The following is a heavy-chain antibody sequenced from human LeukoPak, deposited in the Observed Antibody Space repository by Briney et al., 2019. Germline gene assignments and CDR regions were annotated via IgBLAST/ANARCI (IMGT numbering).Heavy chain of an antibody. CDR3: ARALITMIVVAPKRGFDY. J-gene: IGHJ4*02. V-gene: IGHV4-34*01. Sequence: PSETLSLTCAVYGGSFSGYYWSWIRQPPGKGLEWIGEINHSGSTNYNPSLKRRVTISVDTSKNQFSLKLSSVTAADTAVYYCARALITMIVVAPKRGFDYWGQGTLVTVSS. CDR1: GGSFSGYY. CDR2: INHSGST. D-gene: IGHD3-22*01.